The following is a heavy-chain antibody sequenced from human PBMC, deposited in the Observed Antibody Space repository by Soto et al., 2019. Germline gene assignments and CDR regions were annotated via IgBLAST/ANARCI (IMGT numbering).Heavy chain of an antibody. J-gene: IGHJ4*02. CDR2: ISAYNGNT. Sequence: ASVKLSCQSAGYTLTSYGISWVWQAPGQGLEWMGWISAYNGNTNYAQKLQGRVTMTTDTSTSTAYMELRSLRSDDTAVYYCARGRLRLGEVSVYYPVTPSFHDWGQRTLLTV. CDR1: GYTLTSYG. D-gene: IGHD3-16*02. CDR3: ARGRLRLGEVSVYYPVTPSFHD. V-gene: IGHV1-18*01.